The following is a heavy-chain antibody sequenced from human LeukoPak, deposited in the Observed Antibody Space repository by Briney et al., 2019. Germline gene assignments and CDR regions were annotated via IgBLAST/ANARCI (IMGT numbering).Heavy chain of an antibody. CDR3: VKDRGYCSSTSCQFYYFDY. J-gene: IGHJ4*02. Sequence: GGSLRLSCAASGFTFSSYAMSWVRQAPGKGLEWVSAISGSGGSTYYADSVKGRFTISRDNSKNTLYLQMSSLRAEDTAVYYCVKDRGYCSSTSCQFYYFDYWGQGTLVTVSS. V-gene: IGHV3-23*01. CDR1: GFTFSSYA. D-gene: IGHD2-2*01. CDR2: ISGSGGST.